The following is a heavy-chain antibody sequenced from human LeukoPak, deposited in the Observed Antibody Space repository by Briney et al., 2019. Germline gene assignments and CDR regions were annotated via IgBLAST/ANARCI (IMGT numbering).Heavy chain of an antibody. CDR2: IKQDGSEK. CDR3: ARQPGIAAAVYFDY. D-gene: IGHD6-13*01. CDR1: GFTFSSYW. J-gene: IGHJ4*02. V-gene: IGHV3-7*01. Sequence: PGGSLRLSCAASGFTFSSYWMSWVRQAPGKGLEWVANIKQDGSEKYYVDSVKGRFTISRDNAKNSLYLQMNSLRAEDTAVYYCARQPGIAAAVYFDYWGQGTLVTVSS.